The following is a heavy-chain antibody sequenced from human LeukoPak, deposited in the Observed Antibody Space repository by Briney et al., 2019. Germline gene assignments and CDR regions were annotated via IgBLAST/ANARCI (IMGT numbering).Heavy chain of an antibody. CDR3: ARGVEWHIVATTAFDI. J-gene: IGHJ3*02. Sequence: GGSLRLSCAASGFTFSSYEMNWVRQAPGKGLEWVSYISSSGSTIYYADSVKGRFTISRDNAKNSLYPQMNSLRAEDTAVYYCARGVEWHIVATTAFDIWGQGTMVTVSS. V-gene: IGHV3-48*03. CDR2: ISSSGSTI. CDR1: GFTFSSYE. D-gene: IGHD5-12*01.